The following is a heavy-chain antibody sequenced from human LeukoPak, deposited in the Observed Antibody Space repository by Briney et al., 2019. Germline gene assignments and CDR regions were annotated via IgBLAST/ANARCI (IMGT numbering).Heavy chain of an antibody. CDR1: GGSFSGYY. CDR3: ARDQGFSYYDSSGYRMGLDY. CDR2: INHSGST. D-gene: IGHD3-22*01. V-gene: IGHV4-34*01. Sequence: SETLSLTCAVYGGSFSGYYWSWIRQPPGKGLEWIGEINHSGSTNYNPSLKSRVTISVDTSKNQFSLKLSSVTAADTAVYYCARDQGFSYYDSSGYRMGLDYWGQGTLVTVSS. J-gene: IGHJ4*02.